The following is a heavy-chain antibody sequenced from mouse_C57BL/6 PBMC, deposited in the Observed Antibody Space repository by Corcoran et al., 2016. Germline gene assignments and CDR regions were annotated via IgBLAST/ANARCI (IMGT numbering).Heavy chain of an antibody. J-gene: IGHJ4*01. D-gene: IGHD4-1*01. V-gene: IGHV3-6*01. CDR3: AKLGKDAMDY. Sequence: DVQLQESGPGLVKPSQSLSLTGSVTGYSIPSGYYWNWIRQFPGNKLEWIGYISYDGSNNYHPSLKNRISITRDTSKNQLFLKLNSVTTEDTATYYCAKLGKDAMDYGGQGTSVTVSS. CDR2: ISYDGSN. CDR1: GYSIPSGYY.